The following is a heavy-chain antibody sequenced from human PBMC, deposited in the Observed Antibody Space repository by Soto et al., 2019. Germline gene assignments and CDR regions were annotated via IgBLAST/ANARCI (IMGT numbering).Heavy chain of an antibody. Sequence: VKVSCKASGYTFNRYYMHWVRQAPGPGLQWMGWISPNTGTARYAQQFKGRVTMTRDTSVSTVYMELSGLTSDDTAVYYCARASQMVINPSYYAIDVWGQGTSVTVSS. CDR1: GYTFNRYY. D-gene: IGHD3-22*01. CDR3: ARASQMVINPSYYAIDV. J-gene: IGHJ6*02. CDR2: ISPNTGTA. V-gene: IGHV1-2*02.